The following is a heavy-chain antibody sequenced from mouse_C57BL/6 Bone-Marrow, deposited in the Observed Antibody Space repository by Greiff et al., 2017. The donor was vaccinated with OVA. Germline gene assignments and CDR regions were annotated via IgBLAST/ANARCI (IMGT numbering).Heavy chain of an antibody. CDR1: GYTFTSYG. D-gene: IGHD2-2*01. Sequence: QVQLKQSGAELARPGASVKLSCKASGYTFTSYGISWVKQRTGQGLEWIGEIYPRSGNTYYNEKFKGKATLTADKSSSTAYMELRSLTSEDSAVYFYAREELLWLRSWFAYWGQGTLVTVSA. CDR2: IYPRSGNT. CDR3: AREELLWLRSWFAY. V-gene: IGHV1-81*01. J-gene: IGHJ3*01.